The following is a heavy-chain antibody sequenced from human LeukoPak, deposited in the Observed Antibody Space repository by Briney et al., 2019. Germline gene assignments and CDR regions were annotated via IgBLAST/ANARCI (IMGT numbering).Heavy chain of an antibody. Sequence: RPGGSLRLSCAASGFTFSDYYMSWIRQAPGKGLEWVSYISSSGSTIYYADSVKGRFTISRDNAKNSLYLQMNSLRAEDTAVYYYARDHWGNWGEFDYWGQGTLVTVSS. CDR1: GFTFSDYY. D-gene: IGHD7-27*01. CDR2: ISSSGSTI. V-gene: IGHV3-11*04. CDR3: ARDHWGNWGEFDY. J-gene: IGHJ4*02.